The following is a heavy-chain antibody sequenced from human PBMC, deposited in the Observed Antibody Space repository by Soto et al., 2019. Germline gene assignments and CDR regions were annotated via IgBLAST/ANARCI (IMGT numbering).Heavy chain of an antibody. Sequence: GGSLRLSCAASGFTFSSYGMHWVRQAPGKGLEWVAVIWYDGSNKYYADSVKGRFTISRDNSKNTLYLQMNSLRAEDTAVYYCARDYGPSTEGHFDIWGQGTMVTVSS. CDR3: ARDYGPSTEGHFDI. D-gene: IGHD4-4*01. CDR2: IWYDGSNK. CDR1: GFTFSSYG. J-gene: IGHJ3*02. V-gene: IGHV3-33*01.